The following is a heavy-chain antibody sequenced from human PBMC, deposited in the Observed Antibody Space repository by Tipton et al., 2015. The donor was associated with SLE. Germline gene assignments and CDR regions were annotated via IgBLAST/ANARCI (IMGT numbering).Heavy chain of an antibody. D-gene: IGHD3-22*01. J-gene: IGHJ3*02. CDR1: GFTFSSYS. Sequence: SLRLSCAASGFTFSSYSMNWVRQAPGKGLEWVSSISSSSSYIYYADSVKGRFTISRDNAKNSPYLQMNSLRAEDTAVYYCARALYYYDSSGPDVFDIWGQGTMVTVSP. CDR3: ARALYYYDSSGPDVFDI. V-gene: IGHV3-21*01. CDR2: ISSSSSYI.